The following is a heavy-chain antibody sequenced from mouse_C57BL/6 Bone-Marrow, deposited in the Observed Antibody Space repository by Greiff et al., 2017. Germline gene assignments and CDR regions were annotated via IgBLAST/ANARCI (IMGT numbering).Heavy chain of an antibody. CDR3: ATSFYYGNYWYFDV. D-gene: IGHD2-1*01. CDR2: IWSGGST. J-gene: IGHJ1*03. CDR1: GFSLTSYG. Sequence: QVQLQQSGPGLVQPSQSLSITCTVSGFSLTSYGVHWVRQSPGKGLEWLGVIWSGGSTDYNAAFISRLSISKDNSKSQVFFKMNSLQADDTAIYYCATSFYYGNYWYFDVWGTGTTVTVSS. V-gene: IGHV2-2*01.